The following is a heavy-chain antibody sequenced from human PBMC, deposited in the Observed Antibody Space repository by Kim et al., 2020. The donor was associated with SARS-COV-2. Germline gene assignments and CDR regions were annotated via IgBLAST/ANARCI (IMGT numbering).Heavy chain of an antibody. CDR3: AKAGGIYDYGDYVINYYYYYGMDV. D-gene: IGHD4-17*01. J-gene: IGHJ6*02. CDR1: GFTFSSYA. Sequence: GGSLRLSCAASGFTFSSYAMSWVRQAPGKGLEWVSAISGSGGSTYYADSVKGRFTISRDNSKNTLYLQMNSLRAEDTAVYYCAKAGGIYDYGDYVINYYYYYGMDVWGQGTTVTVSS. V-gene: IGHV3-23*01. CDR2: ISGSGGST.